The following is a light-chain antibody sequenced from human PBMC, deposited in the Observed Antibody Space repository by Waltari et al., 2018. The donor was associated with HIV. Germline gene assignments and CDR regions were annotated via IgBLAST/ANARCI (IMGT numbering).Light chain of an antibody. V-gene: IGLV1-47*01. Sequence: QSVLTQPPSASGTPGQTVTISCSGSSSNIGNDNVYWYQQLPGMTPKLLIYKNYQRPSGVPDRFAGSKSGTSASLASSGLRSEDEADYYCVGWEGSLSGYVFGAGTKVTVL. J-gene: IGLJ1*01. CDR3: VGWEGSLSGYV. CDR1: SSNIGNDN. CDR2: KNY.